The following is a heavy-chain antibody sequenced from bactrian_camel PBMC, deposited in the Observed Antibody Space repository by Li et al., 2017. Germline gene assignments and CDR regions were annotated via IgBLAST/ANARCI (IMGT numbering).Heavy chain of an antibody. V-gene: IGHV3S40*01. CDR3: AAAPGQLRVGFCYGF. CDR1: RYLPSQYH. Sequence: VQLVESGGGSVQAGESLRLSCTSRYLPSQYHWAWFRQAPGKQREGVSAINRGGDSTYYADSVKGRFTISRDNAKNMLYLQMNSLQTEDTAVYYCAAAPGQLRVGFCYGFWGQGTQVTVS. CDR2: INRGGDST. D-gene: IGHD5*01. J-gene: IGHJ6*01.